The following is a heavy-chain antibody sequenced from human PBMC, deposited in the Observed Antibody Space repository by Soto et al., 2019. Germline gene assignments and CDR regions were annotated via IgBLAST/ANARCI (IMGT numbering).Heavy chain of an antibody. J-gene: IGHJ6*02. Sequence: SVKVSCKASGGTFSSYAISWVRQAPGQGLEWMGGIIPIFGTANYAQKFQGRVTITADESTSTAYMELSSLRSEDTAVYYCANRFGDFWGGYYYYYGMDVWGQGTTVTVSS. D-gene: IGHD3-3*01. V-gene: IGHV1-69*13. CDR3: ANRFGDFWGGYYYYYGMDV. CDR1: GGTFSSYA. CDR2: IIPIFGTA.